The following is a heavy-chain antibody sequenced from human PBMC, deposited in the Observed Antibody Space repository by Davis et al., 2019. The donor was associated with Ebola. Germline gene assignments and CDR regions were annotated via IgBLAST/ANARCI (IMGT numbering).Heavy chain of an antibody. CDR2: ISGDGGST. CDR1: GFTFDDYA. J-gene: IGHJ6*02. D-gene: IGHD3-3*01. CDR3: AKDILRITIFGVVIILEDYYYYGMDV. Sequence: GGSLRLSCAASGFTFDDYAMHWVRQAPGKGLEWVSLISGDGGSTYYADSVKGRFTISRDNSNNSLYLQMNSLRTEDTALYYCAKDILRITIFGVVIILEDYYYYGMDVWGQGTTVTVSS. V-gene: IGHV3-43*02.